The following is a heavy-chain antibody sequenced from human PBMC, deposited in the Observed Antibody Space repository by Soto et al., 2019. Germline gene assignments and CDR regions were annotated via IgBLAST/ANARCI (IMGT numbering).Heavy chain of an antibody. Sequence: QVQLVQSGAEVKKPGSSVTVSCQTSGCTFTTSTISWVRQAPGQGLEWMGGIIPVFGTPSDAQKFQGRVTMIADKSSSTAYMELRNLRSEDTAMYYCARPADYVSGFSQWGQGTLVTVSS. D-gene: IGHD3-16*01. J-gene: IGHJ4*02. CDR2: IIPVFGTP. V-gene: IGHV1-69*06. CDR1: GCTFTTST. CDR3: ARPADYVSGFSQ.